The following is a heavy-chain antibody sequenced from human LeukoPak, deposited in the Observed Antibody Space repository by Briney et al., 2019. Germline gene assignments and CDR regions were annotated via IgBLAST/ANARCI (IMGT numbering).Heavy chain of an antibody. V-gene: IGHV1-3*01. J-gene: IGHJ3*02. CDR2: IHADSGNT. CDR3: TIGLAGDWDAFDI. D-gene: IGHD6-19*01. CDR1: GYTFTTCA. Sequence: ASVKVSCKTSGYTFTTCAVHWVRQAPGQRLEWMGWIHADSGNTKYSQKLQGRVAIARDTSASTVYMELTSLRIEDTAVYFCTIGLAGDWDAFDIWGLGTMVTVSS.